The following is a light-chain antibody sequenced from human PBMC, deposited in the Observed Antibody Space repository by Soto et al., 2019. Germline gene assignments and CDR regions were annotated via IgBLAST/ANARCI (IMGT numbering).Light chain of an antibody. CDR3: HQYNDWLTRT. V-gene: IGKV3-15*01. J-gene: IGKJ1*01. CDR2: GAS. Sequence: EIVMTQSPATLSVSPGERATLSCRASQSVSSNLAWYQQKPGQAPRLLIYGASTRATGIPARFSGSGSGTEFTLTISSRQSEDFAVYYCHQYNDWLTRTFGQGTKVEIK. CDR1: QSVSSN.